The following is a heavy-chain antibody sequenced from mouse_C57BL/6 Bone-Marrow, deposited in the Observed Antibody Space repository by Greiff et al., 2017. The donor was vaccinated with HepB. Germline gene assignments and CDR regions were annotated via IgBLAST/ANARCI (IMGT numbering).Heavy chain of an antibody. CDR3: ARFLFVSMPFAY. J-gene: IGHJ3*01. CDR1: GYTFTDYY. D-gene: IGHD2-10*02. CDR2: INPYNGGT. Sequence: EVQLQQSGPVLVKPGASVKLSCKASGYTFTDYYMNWVKQRHGKSLEWIGVINPYNGGTSYNQKFKGKATLPVYNASSTAYMDLNSLTSEDSAVSYCARFLFVSMPFAYWGQGTLVTVSA. V-gene: IGHV1-19*01.